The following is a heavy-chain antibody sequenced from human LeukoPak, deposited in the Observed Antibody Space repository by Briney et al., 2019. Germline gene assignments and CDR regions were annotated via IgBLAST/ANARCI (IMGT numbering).Heavy chain of an antibody. CDR3: TRGWEYFAY. J-gene: IGHJ4*02. V-gene: IGHV4-39*07. Sequence: PSETLSLTCTVSGGSISSSSYYWGWIRQPPGKGLEWIGSIYYSGSTYYNPSLKSRVTISVDTSKNQFSLKLSSVTAADTAVYYCTRGWEYFAYWGQGTLVTVSS. D-gene: IGHD1-26*01. CDR2: IYYSGST. CDR1: GGSISSSSYY.